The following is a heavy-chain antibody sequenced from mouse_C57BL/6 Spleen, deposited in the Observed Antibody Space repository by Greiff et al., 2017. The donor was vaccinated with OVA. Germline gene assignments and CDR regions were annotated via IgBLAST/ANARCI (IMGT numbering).Heavy chain of an antibody. CDR3: DRNPGYAMDY. V-gene: IGHV2-2*01. CDR2: IWSGGST. CDR1: GFSLTSYG. J-gene: IGHJ4*01. Sequence: QVQLQQSGPGLVQPSQSLSITCTVSGFSLTSYGVHWVRQSPGKGLEWLGVIWSGGSTDYHAAFISRLSISKDNSKSQVFFKMNSLQADDTAIYYCDRNPGYAMDYWGQGTSVTVSS.